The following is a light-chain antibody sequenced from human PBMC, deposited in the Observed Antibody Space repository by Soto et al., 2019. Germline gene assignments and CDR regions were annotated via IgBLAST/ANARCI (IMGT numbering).Light chain of an antibody. Sequence: EIVLTQSPATLSVSPVERATLSCRASQSVSGHLAWYQQKPGQAPRLLIYAASKRATGIPARFSGSGFGTDYTLTISSLEPEDFAVYYCQQRSKWRTFGQGTKVDIK. CDR2: AAS. CDR1: QSVSGH. J-gene: IGKJ1*01. V-gene: IGKV3-11*01. CDR3: QQRSKWRT.